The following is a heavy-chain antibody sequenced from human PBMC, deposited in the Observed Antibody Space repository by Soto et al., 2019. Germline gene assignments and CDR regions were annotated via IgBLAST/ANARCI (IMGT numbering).Heavy chain of an antibody. CDR3: AXDPPYVLLWCGESTYFQH. V-gene: IGHV3-30*18. D-gene: IGHD3-10*01. CDR2: ISYCLSNK. Sequence: GGSLRLSCAASGFTSRSYGMHWVRQAPVNGLEFVAVISYCLSNKYYADSVKGRFTVCRGNSKEGRYLGMNGWRSWDTRVYYFAXDPPYVLLWCGESTYFQHWGQGTLVTVSS. CDR1: GFTSRSYG. J-gene: IGHJ1*01.